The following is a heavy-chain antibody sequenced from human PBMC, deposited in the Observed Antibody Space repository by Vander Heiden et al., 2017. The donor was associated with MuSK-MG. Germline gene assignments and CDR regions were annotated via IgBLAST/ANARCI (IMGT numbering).Heavy chain of an antibody. Sequence: QVQLVESGGGVVQPGRSLRLSCAASGFTSSSYGMHWVRQAPGKGLEWVAVIWYDGSNKYYADSVKGRFTISRDNSKNTLYLQMNSLRAEDTAVYYCARGGLYYDILTGFDYWGQGTLVTVSS. J-gene: IGHJ4*02. CDR3: ARGGLYYDILTGFDY. CDR2: IWYDGSNK. CDR1: GFTSSSYG. V-gene: IGHV3-33*01. D-gene: IGHD3-9*01.